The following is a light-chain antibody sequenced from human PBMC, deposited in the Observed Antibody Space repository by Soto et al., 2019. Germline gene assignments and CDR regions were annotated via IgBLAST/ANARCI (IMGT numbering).Light chain of an antibody. V-gene: IGKV1-33*01. J-gene: IGKJ3*01. CDR2: DAS. CDR3: HQYDNLPLT. CDR1: QDISNY. Sequence: DIQMTQSPSSLSASVGDRVTITCQASQDISNYLNWYQQKQGKAPKLLIYDASNLETGVPSRFSGSESGTDFTFTISSLQPEDIATYYCHQYDNLPLTFGPGTKVDIK.